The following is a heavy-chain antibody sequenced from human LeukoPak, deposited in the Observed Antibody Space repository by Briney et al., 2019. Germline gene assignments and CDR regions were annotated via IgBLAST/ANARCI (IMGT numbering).Heavy chain of an antibody. D-gene: IGHD2-15*01. V-gene: IGHV4-31*03. CDR3: ARHGGCSGGSCYRKFDP. CDR1: GGSISSGGYY. Sequence: PSETLSLTCTVSGGSISSGGYYWSWIRQLPGKGLEWIGYIFYSGITYYNPSLKTRVNISVDTSKNQFSLKLTSVTAADTAVYYCARHGGCSGGSCYRKFDPWGQGALVTVSS. J-gene: IGHJ5*02. CDR2: IFYSGIT.